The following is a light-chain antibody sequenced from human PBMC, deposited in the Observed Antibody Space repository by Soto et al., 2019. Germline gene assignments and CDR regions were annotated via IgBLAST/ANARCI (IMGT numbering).Light chain of an antibody. CDR1: STDVGSCKL. CDR2: EVN. CDR3: FSYAGSGTYV. J-gene: IGLJ1*01. Sequence: QSVLTQPASVSGSPGQSITISCTGTSTDVGSCKLVSWYQQHPGRAPKLMIYEVNKRPSGPSDRFSGSKSGNTASLTISGLQADDEADYYCFSYAGSGTYVFGTGTKVTVL. V-gene: IGLV2-23*02.